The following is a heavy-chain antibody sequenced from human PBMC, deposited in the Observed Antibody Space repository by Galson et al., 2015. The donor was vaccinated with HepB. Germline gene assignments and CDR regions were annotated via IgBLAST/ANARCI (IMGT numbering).Heavy chain of an antibody. D-gene: IGHD1-26*01. CDR2: IYGGGST. Sequence: SLRLSCAASGFTVSSNYMSWVRQAPGKGLEWVSVIYGGGSTYYADSVKGRFTISRDNSKNTLYLQMNSLRAEDTAVYYCARGGSYFHILPSYYFDYWGQGTLVTVSS. V-gene: IGHV3-66*01. J-gene: IGHJ4*02. CDR3: ARGGSYFHILPSYYFDY. CDR1: GFTVSSNY.